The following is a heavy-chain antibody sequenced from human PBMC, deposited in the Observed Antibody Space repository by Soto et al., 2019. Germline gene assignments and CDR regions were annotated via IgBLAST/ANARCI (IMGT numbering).Heavy chain of an antibody. J-gene: IGHJ4*02. D-gene: IGHD6-13*01. V-gene: IGHV4-39*01. Sequence: QLQLQESGPGLVKPSETLSLTCTVSGGSISSSNYYWAWVRQPPGKGLEWIANIYYSGDTYSHPSLRSRLTVSVDTSKNQFSLKLTSLIAADTAMYYCASLQVPGNFDYWGQGTLVTVSS. CDR2: IYYSGDT. CDR3: ASLQVPGNFDY. CDR1: GGSISSSNYY.